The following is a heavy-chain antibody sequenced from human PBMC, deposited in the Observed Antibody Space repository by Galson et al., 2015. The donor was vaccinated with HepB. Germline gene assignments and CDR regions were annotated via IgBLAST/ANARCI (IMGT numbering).Heavy chain of an antibody. CDR1: GDSVSSDSAA. Sequence: CAISGDSVSSDSAAWNWIRQSPSRGLEWLGRTYYRSNWYYDYAASGKSRIIINADTSRNQLSLQLNSVSPEDTAVYYCARDAPGGETIYDYWGQGTLVTVSS. V-gene: IGHV6-1*01. D-gene: IGHD4-23*01. J-gene: IGHJ4*02. CDR3: ARDAPGGETIYDY. CDR2: TYYRSNWYY.